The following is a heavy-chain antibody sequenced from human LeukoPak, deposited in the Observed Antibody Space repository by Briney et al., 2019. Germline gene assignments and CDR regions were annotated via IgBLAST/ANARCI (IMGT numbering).Heavy chain of an antibody. CDR1: GGAISSYY. CDR3: ARDFFDILGPGGSYLYYYYMDV. D-gene: IGHD3-9*01. J-gene: IGHJ6*03. V-gene: IGHV4-59*12. CDR2: IYYSGST. Sequence: SETLSLTCTVSGGAISSYYWSWIRQPPGKGLEWIGYIYYSGSTNYNPSLKSRVTISVDTSKSQFSLKLSSVTAADTAVYYCARDFFDILGPGGSYLYYYYMDVWGKGTTVTISS.